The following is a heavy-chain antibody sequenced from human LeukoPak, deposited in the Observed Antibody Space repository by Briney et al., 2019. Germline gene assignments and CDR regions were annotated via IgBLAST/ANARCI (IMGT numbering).Heavy chain of an antibody. D-gene: IGHD1-26*01. CDR2: IYTSGST. V-gene: IGHV4-4*07. J-gene: IGHJ4*02. CDR1: GGSISSYY. CDR3: ARGSYRGSPDRIDY. Sequence: SETLSLTCTVSGGSISSYYWSWTRQPAGKGLEWIGRIYTSGSTNYNPSLKSRVTMSVDPSQNQFSLKLGSVTVADPAGDLLARGSYRGSPDRIDYWGQGTLVTVST.